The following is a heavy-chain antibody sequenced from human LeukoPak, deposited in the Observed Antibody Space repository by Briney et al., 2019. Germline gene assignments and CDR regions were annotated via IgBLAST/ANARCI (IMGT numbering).Heavy chain of an antibody. J-gene: IGHJ4*02. Sequence: GGSLRLSCVASGFTFSIYAIHWVRQAPGKGLEWVSVISYDGNNKYYADSVKGRFTISRDNSKNTLYLEMNSLRAEDTAVYYCAREFDSSGYYSDYWGQGTLVTVSS. CDR1: GFTFSIYA. CDR3: AREFDSSGYYSDY. D-gene: IGHD3-22*01. CDR2: ISYDGNNK. V-gene: IGHV3-30-3*01.